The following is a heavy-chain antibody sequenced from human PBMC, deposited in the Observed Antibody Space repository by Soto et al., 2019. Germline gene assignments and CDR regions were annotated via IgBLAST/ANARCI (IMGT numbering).Heavy chain of an antibody. Sequence: ASVKVSCKASGYTFTSYGISWVRQAPGQGLEWMGWISAYNGNTNYAQKLQGRVTMTTDTSTSTAYMELRSLRSDDTAVYYCARIPGGIAAAGAIKPPFDYWGQGTLVTVSS. D-gene: IGHD6-13*01. CDR3: ARIPGGIAAAGAIKPPFDY. J-gene: IGHJ4*02. V-gene: IGHV1-18*04. CDR1: GYTFTSYG. CDR2: ISAYNGNT.